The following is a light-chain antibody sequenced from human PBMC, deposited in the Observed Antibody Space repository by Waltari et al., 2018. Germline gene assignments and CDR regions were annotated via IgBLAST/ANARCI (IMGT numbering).Light chain of an antibody. CDR2: DAS. J-gene: IGKJ1*01. V-gene: IGKV3-20*01. CDR3: QKYGSRPAT. Sequence: EIVLTQSPGTLSLSPGERATLSCRASQSGSRSLAWYQQKPGQAPRFLIYDASSRATGIPDRFSGSGSGTDFSLTISRLEPEDFAVYYCQKYGSRPATFGQGTKVEIK. CDR1: QSGSRS.